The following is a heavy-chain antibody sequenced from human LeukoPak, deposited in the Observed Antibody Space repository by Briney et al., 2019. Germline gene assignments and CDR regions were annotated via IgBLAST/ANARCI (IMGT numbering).Heavy chain of an antibody. J-gene: IGHJ6*02. CDR1: GYTFTSYG. D-gene: IGHD6-6*01. Sequence: SVKVSCKASGYTFTSYGISWVRQAPGQGLEWMGGIIPIFGTANYAQKFQGRVTITADESTSTAYMELSSLRSEDTAVYYCARAARPRYYYYGMDVWGQGTTVTVSS. CDR3: ARAARPRYYYYGMDV. V-gene: IGHV1-69*13. CDR2: IIPIFGTA.